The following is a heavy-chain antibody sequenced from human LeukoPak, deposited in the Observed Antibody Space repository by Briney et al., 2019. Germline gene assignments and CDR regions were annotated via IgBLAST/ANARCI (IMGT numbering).Heavy chain of an antibody. CDR1: GFTFSSYA. D-gene: IGHD5-18*01. V-gene: IGHV3-64*01. J-gene: IGHJ4*02. CDR3: ARKVLGYSYGYFDY. Sequence: GGSLRLTCAASGFTFSSYAMHWVRQAPGKGLEYVSAISSNGGSTYYANSVKGRFTISRDNSKNTVDLHMGSLREEDMAVYYCARKVLGYSYGYFDYWGQGTLVTVSS. CDR2: ISSNGGST.